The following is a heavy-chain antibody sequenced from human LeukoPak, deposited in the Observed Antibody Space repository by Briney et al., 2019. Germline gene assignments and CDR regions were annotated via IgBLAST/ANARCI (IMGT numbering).Heavy chain of an antibody. V-gene: IGHV1-18*01. CDR2: ISAYNGNT. CDR3: AREGSGWYKGAVDY. D-gene: IGHD6-19*01. CDR1: GYTFTSYG. Sequence: ASVKVSCKASGYTFTSYGISWVRRAPGQGLEWMGWISAYNGNTNYAQKLQGRVTMTTDTSTSTAYMELRSLRSDDTAVYYCAREGSGWYKGAVDYWGQGTLVTVSS. J-gene: IGHJ4*02.